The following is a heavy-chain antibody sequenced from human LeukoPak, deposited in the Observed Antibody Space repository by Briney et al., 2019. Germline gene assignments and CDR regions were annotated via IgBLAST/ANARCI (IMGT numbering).Heavy chain of an antibody. CDR3: ARDLGYCSGGSCQNWFDP. V-gene: IGHV4-39*02. D-gene: IGHD2-15*01. CDR2: IYYSGST. CDR1: GGSISSSSYY. J-gene: IGHJ5*02. Sequence: SETLSLTCTVSGGSISSSSYYWGWIRQPPGKGLEWIGSIYYSGSTYYHPSLKSRVTISVDTSKNQFSLKLSSVTAADTAVYYCARDLGYCSGGSCQNWFDPWGQGTLVTVSS.